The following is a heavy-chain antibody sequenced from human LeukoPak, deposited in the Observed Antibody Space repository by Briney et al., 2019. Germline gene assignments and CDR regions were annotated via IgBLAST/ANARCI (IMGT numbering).Heavy chain of an antibody. CDR2: IRYDGSNK. CDR3: AKSRAGYCSSTSCYERGY. D-gene: IGHD2-2*01. J-gene: IGHJ4*02. V-gene: IGHV3-30*02. Sequence: PGGSLRLSCAASGFTFSSYCMHWVRQAPGKGLEWVAFIRYDGSNKYYADSVKGRFTISRDNAKNTLYLQMNSLRAEDTAVYYCAKSRAGYCSSTSCYERGYWGPGNPVTVSS. CDR1: GFTFSSYC.